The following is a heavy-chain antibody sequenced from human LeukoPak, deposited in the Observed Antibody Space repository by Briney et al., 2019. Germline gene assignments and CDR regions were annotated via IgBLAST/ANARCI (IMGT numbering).Heavy chain of an antibody. CDR2: AGYDGSDT. D-gene: IGHD6-13*01. V-gene: IGHV3-74*01. CDR1: GFTFSRYW. Sequence: GGSLRLSRAASGFTFSRYWMHWVRQAPGKGLVWVSRAGYDGSDTSYADSVRGRFTISRDNAKNTLYLQMNSLSAEDTAVYYCATLAAAGTNYWGQGTLVTVSS. J-gene: IGHJ4*02. CDR3: ATLAAAGTNY.